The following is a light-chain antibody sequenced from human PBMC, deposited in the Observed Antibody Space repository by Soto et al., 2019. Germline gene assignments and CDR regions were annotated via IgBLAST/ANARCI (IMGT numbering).Light chain of an antibody. Sequence: DIQMTQSPSTLSASVGDRVTITCRASQSISSWLAWYQQKPGKVPKLLIHDASSLESGVPSRFSGSGSGTEFTLTISSLQPDDFATCYCQQYNSLSLTFGGGTKVEIK. CDR2: DAS. V-gene: IGKV1-5*01. CDR3: QQYNSLSLT. J-gene: IGKJ4*01. CDR1: QSISSW.